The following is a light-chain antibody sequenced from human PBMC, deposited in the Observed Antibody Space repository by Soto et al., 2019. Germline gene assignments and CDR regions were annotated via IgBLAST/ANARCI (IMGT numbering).Light chain of an antibody. CDR3: HQYHRDPRT. J-gene: IGKJ2*01. Sequence: DIVMTQSPDSLALSLGERATINCKSSQSILSGSTRKNYVAWYQQKPGQPPKLLIHWASARESGVPDRFSGSGSETDFTLTISNVQAEDVAVYYCHQYHRDPRTFGQGTKLEI. CDR2: WAS. CDR1: QSILSGSTRKNY. V-gene: IGKV4-1*01.